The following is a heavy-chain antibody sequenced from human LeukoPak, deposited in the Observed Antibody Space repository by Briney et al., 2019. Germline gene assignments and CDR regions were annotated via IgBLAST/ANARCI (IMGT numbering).Heavy chain of an antibody. D-gene: IGHD4-17*01. V-gene: IGHV3-33*01. Sequence: GGSLRLSCAASGFTFSSYGMHWVRQAPGKGLEWVAVIWYDGSNKYYADSVKGRFTISRDNSKNTLYLQMNSLRAEDTAVYYCASCRLNDYGDYDAFDCWGQGTLVTVSS. CDR2: IWYDGSNK. CDR3: ASCRLNDYGDYDAFDC. CDR1: GFTFSSYG. J-gene: IGHJ4*02.